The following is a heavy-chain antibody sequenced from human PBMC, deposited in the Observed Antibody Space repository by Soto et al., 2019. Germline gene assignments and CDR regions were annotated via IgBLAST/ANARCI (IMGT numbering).Heavy chain of an antibody. D-gene: IGHD4-17*01. J-gene: IGHJ4*02. CDR1: GGSISSYY. Sequence: SETLSLTCTVSGGSISSYYWSWIRQPPGKGLEWIGYIYYSGSTNYNPSLKSRVTISVDTSKNQFSLKLSSVTAADTAVYYCARAYMTTVTTPGYWGQGTLVTVS. V-gene: IGHV4-59*01. CDR2: IYYSGST. CDR3: ARAYMTTVTTPGY.